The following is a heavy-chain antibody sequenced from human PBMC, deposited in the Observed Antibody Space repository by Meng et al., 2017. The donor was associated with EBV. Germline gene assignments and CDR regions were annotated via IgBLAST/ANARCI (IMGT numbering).Heavy chain of an antibody. V-gene: IGHV4-34*01. D-gene: IGHD3-9*01. CDR1: GGSVNGYF. CDR3: ARVSPKRYFDYLAPPDY. Sequence: QAQLPQWGAGRLKPSEXLSPTGSGQGGSVNGYFRSWIRQPPVEGLEWIGELHHSGSTNYNPSLKSRLRISVDTSKNQFSLNLTSVTAADTAVYYCARVSPKRYFDYLAPPDYWGQGTLVTVSS. J-gene: IGHJ4*02. CDR2: LHHSGST.